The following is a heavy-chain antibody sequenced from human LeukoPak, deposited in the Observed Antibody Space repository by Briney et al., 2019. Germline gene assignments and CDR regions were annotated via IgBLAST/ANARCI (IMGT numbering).Heavy chain of an antibody. CDR3: GRENGDYVWGSYRRRNDY. J-gene: IGHJ4*02. CDR1: GYTFTSYG. Sequence: ASVKVSCKASGYTFTSYGISWVRQAPGQGLECMGWITAYNGNTNYAQKLQGRVTMTTDTSTSTPYMELRALRPDATAVYFCGRENGDYVWGSYRRRNDYWGQGTLVTVSS. V-gene: IGHV1-18*01. CDR2: ITAYNGNT. D-gene: IGHD3-16*02.